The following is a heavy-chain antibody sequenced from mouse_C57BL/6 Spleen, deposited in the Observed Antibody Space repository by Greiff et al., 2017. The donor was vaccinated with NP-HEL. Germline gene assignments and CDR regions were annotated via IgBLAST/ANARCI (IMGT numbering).Heavy chain of an antibody. V-gene: IGHV1-69*01. J-gene: IGHJ3*01. Sequence: QVQLQQPGAELVMPGASVKLSCKASGYTFTSYWMHWVKQRPGPGLEWIGEIDPSDSYTNYNQKFKGKSTLTVDKSSSTAYMQLSSLTSEDSAVYYCARSYYDYDAWFAYWGQGTLVTVSA. CDR1: GYTFTSYW. CDR2: IDPSDSYT. D-gene: IGHD2-4*01. CDR3: ARSYYDYDAWFAY.